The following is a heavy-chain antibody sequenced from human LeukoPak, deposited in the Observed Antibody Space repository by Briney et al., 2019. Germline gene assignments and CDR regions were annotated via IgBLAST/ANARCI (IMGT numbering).Heavy chain of an antibody. CDR3: AGAYPIIWYYFDY. V-gene: IGHV3-7*03. D-gene: IGHD2-8*02. Sequence: GGSLRLSCVASGFTFTNYWMNWVRQAPGKGLEWVASIKQDGSQKSYVDSVKGRFTISRDNAKNSLSLQMDSLRAEDTAVYYCAGAYPIIWYYFDYWGQGTLVTVSS. J-gene: IGHJ4*02. CDR2: IKQDGSQK. CDR1: GFTFTNYW.